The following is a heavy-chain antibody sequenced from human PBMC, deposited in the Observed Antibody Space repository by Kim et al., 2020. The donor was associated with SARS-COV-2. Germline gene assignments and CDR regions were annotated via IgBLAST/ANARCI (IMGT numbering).Heavy chain of an antibody. V-gene: IGHV3-33*01. CDR3: VRWSWQQLDTRGGFDY. D-gene: IGHD6-13*01. Sequence: GGSLRLSCAASGFTFSTYGMHWVRQAPGKGLEWVAVIWYDGSNKYYADSVKGRFTISRDNSKNTLYLQTNSLRAEDTAVYYCVRWSWQQLDTRGGFDYWGQGTLVTVSS. CDR1: GFTFSTYG. J-gene: IGHJ4*02. CDR2: IWYDGSNK.